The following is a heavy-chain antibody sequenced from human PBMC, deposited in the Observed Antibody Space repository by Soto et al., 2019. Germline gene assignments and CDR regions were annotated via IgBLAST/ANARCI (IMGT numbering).Heavy chain of an antibody. V-gene: IGHV4-59*12. D-gene: IGHD1-26*01. CDR1: GGSISSYY. CDR3: ARAVIVGATPWWFDP. J-gene: IGHJ5*02. Sequence: SETLSLTCTVSGGSISSYYWSWIRQPPGKGLEWIGYIYYSGSTNYNPSLKSRVTISVDTSKNQFSLKLSSVTAADTAVYYCARAVIVGATPWWFDPWGQGTLVTVSS. CDR2: IYYSGST.